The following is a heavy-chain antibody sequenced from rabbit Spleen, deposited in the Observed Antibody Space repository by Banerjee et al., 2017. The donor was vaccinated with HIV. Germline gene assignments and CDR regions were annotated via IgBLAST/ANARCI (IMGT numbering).Heavy chain of an antibody. CDR2: IDPVFGST. J-gene: IGHJ4*01. D-gene: IGHD4-2*01. CDR1: GFDFSNYY. V-gene: IGHV1S7*01. CDR3: AREGYAGSINL. Sequence: QLKESGGGLVQPGGSLKLSCKASGFDFSNYYMSWVRQAPGKGLEWIGYIDPVFGSTYYASWVNGRFTISSHNAQNTLYLQLNSLTAADTATYFRAREGYAGSINLWGQGTLVTVS.